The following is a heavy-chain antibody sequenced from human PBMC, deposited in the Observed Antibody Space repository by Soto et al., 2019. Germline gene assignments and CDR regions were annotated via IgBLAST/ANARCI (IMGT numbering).Heavy chain of an antibody. V-gene: IGHV3-30*18. CDR2: ISYDGSNK. CDR3: AKDSYGIDV. CDR1: GFTFSSYG. Sequence: GGSLRLSCAASGFTFSSYGMHWARQAPGKGLEWVAVISYDGSNKYYADSVKGRFTISRDNSKNTLYLQMNSLRAEDTAVYYCAKDSYGIDVWGQGTTVTVSS. J-gene: IGHJ6*02.